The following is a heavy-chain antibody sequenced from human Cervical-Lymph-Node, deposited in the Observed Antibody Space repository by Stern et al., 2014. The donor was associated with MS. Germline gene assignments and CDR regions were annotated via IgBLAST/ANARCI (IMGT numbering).Heavy chain of an antibody. J-gene: IGHJ6*02. D-gene: IGHD3-22*01. CDR1: GYSFTSYW. CDR2: IYPGDSDT. Sequence: EVQLVQSGAEVKKPGESLKISCKGSGYSFTSYWIGWVRQMPGKGLEWMGIIYPGDSDTRYSPSFQGQVTISADKSISTAYLQWSSLKAWDTAMYYCARQGSYDSSGSYYYYGMDVWGQGTTVTVSS. CDR3: ARQGSYDSSGSYYYYGMDV. V-gene: IGHV5-51*01.